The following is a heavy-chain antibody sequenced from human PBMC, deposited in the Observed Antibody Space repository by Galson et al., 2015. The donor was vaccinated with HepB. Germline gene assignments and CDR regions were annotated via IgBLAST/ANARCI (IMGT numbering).Heavy chain of an antibody. CDR3: AKFRGMDIGEYHFDH. V-gene: IGHV3-23*05. J-gene: IGHJ4*02. Sequence: SLRLSSAASGFTFSTFAMGWVRQAPGKGLEWVSTLHNDGVTTHIADSVRGRFTISRDNSKNTLFLQMNSLGVEDTALYYCAKFRGMDIGEYHFDHWGQGTLVTVSS. CDR2: LHNDGVTT. D-gene: IGHD2-2*03. CDR1: GFTFSTFA.